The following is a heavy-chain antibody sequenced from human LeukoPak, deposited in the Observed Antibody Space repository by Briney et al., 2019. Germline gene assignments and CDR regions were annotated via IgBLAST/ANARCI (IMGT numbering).Heavy chain of an antibody. D-gene: IGHD2-21*01. CDR3: AIFPRSPAGGPRVY. V-gene: IGHV3-23*01. Sequence: GGSLRLSCAASGFTFSSYAMSWVRPAPGKGLEWVSAISGSGGSTYYADSVKGPFTISRDNSKNTLYLQMNSLRAEDTALYYCAIFPRSPAGGPRVYWGQGTLVTVSS. CDR1: GFTFSSYA. CDR2: ISGSGGST. J-gene: IGHJ4*02.